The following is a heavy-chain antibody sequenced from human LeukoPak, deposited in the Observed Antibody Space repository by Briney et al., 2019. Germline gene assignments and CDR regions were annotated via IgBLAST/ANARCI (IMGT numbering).Heavy chain of an antibody. J-gene: IGHJ3*02. D-gene: IGHD3-22*01. CDR3: AGFDSSGFSAFDI. Sequence: ASVKVSCKASGYTFTSYAMHWVRQAPGQRLEWMGWINAGNGNTKYSQKFQGRVTITRDTSASTAYMELSSLRSEDTAVYYCAGFDSSGFSAFDIWGQGTMVTVSS. CDR2: INAGNGNT. CDR1: GYTFTSYA. V-gene: IGHV1-3*01.